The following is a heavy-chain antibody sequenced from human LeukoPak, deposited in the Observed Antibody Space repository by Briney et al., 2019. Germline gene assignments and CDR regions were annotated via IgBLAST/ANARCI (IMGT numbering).Heavy chain of an antibody. Sequence: GGSLRLSCAASGFTFSSYWMHWVRQALGKWLVWVSRINSDGSSTSYADSVKGRFTISRDNAKNTLYLQMNSLRAEDTAVYYCASFGRYNWFDPWGQGTLSPSPQ. D-gene: IGHD3-10*01. J-gene: IGHJ5*02. V-gene: IGHV3-74*01. CDR2: INSDGSST. CDR3: ASFGRYNWFDP. CDR1: GFTFSSYW.